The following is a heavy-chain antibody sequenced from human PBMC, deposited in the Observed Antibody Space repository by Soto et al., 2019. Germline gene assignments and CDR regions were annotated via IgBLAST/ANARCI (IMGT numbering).Heavy chain of an antibody. CDR3: ARLQAAAGDNDLTFDY. CDR2: INPSDSYT. D-gene: IGHD6-13*01. J-gene: IGHJ4*02. CDR1: GYTFTSYY. Sequence: KVSCKASGYTFTSYYIHWVRQAPGQGLEWVGLINPSDSYTNYSPSFQGHVTISADKSISTAYLQWSSLKASDTAMYYCARLQAAAGDNDLTFDYWGQGTLVTVSS. V-gene: IGHV5-10-1*01.